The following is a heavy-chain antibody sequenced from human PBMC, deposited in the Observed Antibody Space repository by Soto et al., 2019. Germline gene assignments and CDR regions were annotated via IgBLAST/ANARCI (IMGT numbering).Heavy chain of an antibody. Sequence: GASVKVSCKASGYTFTTYYIHWVRQAHGQGPEWMGVINPSSGSTTYAQNFQGRVTMTWDTSTSTVYMDLSSLRYEDTAVYYCAREGLIQNVGSYYFGMDVWGQGTTVTVSS. V-gene: IGHV1-46*01. CDR1: GYTFTTYY. J-gene: IGHJ6*02. CDR3: AREGLIQNVGSYYFGMDV. CDR2: INPSSGST. D-gene: IGHD1-1*01.